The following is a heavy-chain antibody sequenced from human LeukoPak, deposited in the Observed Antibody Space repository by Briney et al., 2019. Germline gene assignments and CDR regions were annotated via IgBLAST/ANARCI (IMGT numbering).Heavy chain of an antibody. D-gene: IGHD3-16*01. Sequence: ASVKVSCKASGYTFLNYYMHWVRQAPGQGLEWMGWINPNSGGTNYAQKFQGRVTMTRDTSISTAYMELSRLRSDDPAVYYCARDLAYYCDYWGQGTLVTVSS. J-gene: IGHJ4*02. CDR2: INPNSGGT. CDR3: ARDLAYYCDY. V-gene: IGHV1-2*02. CDR1: GYTFLNYY.